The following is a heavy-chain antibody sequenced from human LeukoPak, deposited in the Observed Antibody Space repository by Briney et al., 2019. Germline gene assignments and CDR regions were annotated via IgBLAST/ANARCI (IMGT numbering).Heavy chain of an antibody. V-gene: IGHV4-30-2*01. J-gene: IGHJ5*02. CDR3: ARVGAYYYDSSGYPSESWFDP. CDR2: IYHSGST. CDR1: GGSISSGGYS. Sequence: PSQTQSLTCAVSGGSISSGGYSWSWIRQPPGKGLEWIGYIYHSGSTYYNPSLKSRVTISVDRSKNQFSLKLSSVTAADTAVYYCARVGAYYYDSSGYPSESWFDPWGQGTLVTVSS. D-gene: IGHD3-22*01.